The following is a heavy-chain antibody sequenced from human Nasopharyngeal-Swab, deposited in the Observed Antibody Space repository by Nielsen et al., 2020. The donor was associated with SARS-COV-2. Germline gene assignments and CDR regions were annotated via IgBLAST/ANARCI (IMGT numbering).Heavy chain of an antibody. D-gene: IGHD6-13*01. CDR2: IDPSDSYT. CDR3: ARRFHSSSWYTDYDY. Sequence: VRQMPGKGLEWMGRIDPSDSYTNYSPSFQGHVTISADKSISTAYLQWSSLKASDTAMYYYARRFHSSSWYTDYDYWGQGTLVTVSS. J-gene: IGHJ4*02. V-gene: IGHV5-10-1*01.